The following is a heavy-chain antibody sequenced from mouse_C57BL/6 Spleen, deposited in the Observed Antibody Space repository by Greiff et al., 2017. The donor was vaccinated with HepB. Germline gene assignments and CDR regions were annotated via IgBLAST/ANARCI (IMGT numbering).Heavy chain of an antibody. CDR2: ISYDGSN. CDR1: GYSITSGYY. CDR3: ARGVPFAY. J-gene: IGHJ3*01. Sequence: EVKLVEPGPGLVKPSQSLSLTCSVTGYSITSGYYWNWIRQFPGNKLEWMGYISYDGSNNYNPSLKNRISITRDTSKNQFFLKLNSVTTEDTATYYCARGVPFAYWGQGTLVTVSA. V-gene: IGHV3-6*01.